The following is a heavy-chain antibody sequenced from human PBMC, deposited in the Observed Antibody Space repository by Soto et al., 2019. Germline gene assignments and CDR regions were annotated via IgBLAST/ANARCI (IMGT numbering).Heavy chain of an antibody. J-gene: IGHJ1*01. V-gene: IGHV3-74*01. CDR3: MRQGSHQYFQH. CDR1: GFTFSSYW. CDR2: IHSDGSIT. Sequence: EVQLVESGGGLVQPGGSLRLSCAASGFTFSSYWMHWARQAPGKGLVWVSRIHSDGSITSYADSVKGRFTISRDNAKNTLYLQMNSLRAEDTAVYYCMRQGSHQYFQHWGQGTLVTVSS.